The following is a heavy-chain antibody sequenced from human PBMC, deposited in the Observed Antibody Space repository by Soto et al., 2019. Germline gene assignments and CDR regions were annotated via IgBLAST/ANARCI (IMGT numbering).Heavy chain of an antibody. V-gene: IGHV1-18*01. CDR3: ARDFRSSCSGTSCIYFDY. CDR2: IGANKGDT. CDR1: GYTFSSYG. J-gene: IGHJ4*02. Sequence: QVQLVQSGAEVKEPGASVRVSCKASGYTFSSYGFSWVRQAPGQGLEWVAWIGANKGDTNSAEKFQGRVTLTTDTSTSTAYMELRSLRSDDTAVYYCARDFRSSCSGTSCIYFDYWGQGTLVTVS. D-gene: IGHD2-2*01.